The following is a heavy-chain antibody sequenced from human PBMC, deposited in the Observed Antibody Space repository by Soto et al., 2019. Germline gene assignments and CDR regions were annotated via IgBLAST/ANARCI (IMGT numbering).Heavy chain of an antibody. J-gene: IGHJ4*02. D-gene: IGHD2-8*02. CDR1: GFSLSRYG. CDR2: LWSNGIKT. V-gene: IGHV3-33*01. CDR3: ARDLHYWSLLIDH. Sequence: LRLSCTASGFSLSRYGLHWVRQAPGKGLQWVAGLWSNGIKTSYTDSVKGRFTISRDTSKNMLYLQMNTLGAEDTAVYYCARDLHYWSLLIDHWGQGTLVTVSS.